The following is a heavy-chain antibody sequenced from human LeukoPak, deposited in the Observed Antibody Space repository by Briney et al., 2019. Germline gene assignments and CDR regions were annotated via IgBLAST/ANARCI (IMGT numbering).Heavy chain of an antibody. CDR3: ATLDPPGDY. CDR2: ISSSGSYK. Sequence: GGSLRLFCAASGFTFNSYSMNWVRQAPGKGLEWVSSISSSGSYKSYADSVKGRFTISRDNAKNSLYLQMNSLRAEDTAMYYCATLDPPGDYWGQGTLVTVSS. V-gene: IGHV3-21*01. J-gene: IGHJ4*02. CDR1: GFTFNSYS.